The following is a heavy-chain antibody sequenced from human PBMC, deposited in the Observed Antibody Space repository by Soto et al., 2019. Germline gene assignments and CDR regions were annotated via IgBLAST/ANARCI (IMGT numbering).Heavy chain of an antibody. CDR2: ISAYNGNT. Sequence: GVSVKVSCKASGYTFTSYGISWVRQAPGQGLEWMGWISAYNGNTNYAQKLQGRVTMTTDTSTSTAYMELRSLRSDDTAVYYCARVRIAAAGTGAFDIWGQGTMVTVSS. J-gene: IGHJ3*02. D-gene: IGHD6-13*01. CDR3: ARVRIAAAGTGAFDI. V-gene: IGHV1-18*01. CDR1: GYTFTSYG.